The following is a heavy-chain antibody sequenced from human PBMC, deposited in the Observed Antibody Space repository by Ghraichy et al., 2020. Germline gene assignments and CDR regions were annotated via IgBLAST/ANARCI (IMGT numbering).Heavy chain of an antibody. J-gene: IGHJ4*02. V-gene: IGHV4-39*01. CDR2: IYYRGNT. CDR3: ASISPSFGGVTRARVFTEFDY. Sequence: SETLSLTCTVSGGSISSSSYFWGWIRQPPGKGLEWIGSIYYRGNTYYNPPLKSRVTISVDMSKNQFSLKLSSVTAADTAVYYCASISPSFGGVTRARVFTEFDYWGQGTLVTVSS. D-gene: IGHD3-16*01. CDR1: GGSISSSSYF.